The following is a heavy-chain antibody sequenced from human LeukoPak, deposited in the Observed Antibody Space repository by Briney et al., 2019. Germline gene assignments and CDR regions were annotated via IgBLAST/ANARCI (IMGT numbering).Heavy chain of an antibody. CDR1: GYSFTSYW. D-gene: IGHD3-16*01. V-gene: IGHV5-51*01. CDR3: XRHQSGLRXGELND. J-gene: IGHJ4*02. CDR2: IYPGDSDT. Sequence: GESLKISCKGSGYSFTSYWIGWVRQMPGKGLEWMGIIYPGDSDTRYSPSFQGQVTISAEKSISTAYLQWSSLKASDTAMYYCXRHQSGLRXGELNDWGQGTLVAVSS.